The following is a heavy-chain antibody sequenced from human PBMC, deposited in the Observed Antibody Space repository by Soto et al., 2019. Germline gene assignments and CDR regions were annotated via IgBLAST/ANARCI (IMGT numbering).Heavy chain of an antibody. CDR1: GASMESYY. CDR3: AGLDLWTPDY. J-gene: IGHJ4*02. Sequence: PSETLSLTCTVSGASMESYYWSWIRQPPGKGLEWIGFIFYTGATDYNPSLKSRVTLSVDKSKKQFSLKLSSVTAADSAVYYCAGLDLWTPDYWGQGTLVTVSS. V-gene: IGHV4-59*01. D-gene: IGHD3-3*01. CDR2: IFYTGAT.